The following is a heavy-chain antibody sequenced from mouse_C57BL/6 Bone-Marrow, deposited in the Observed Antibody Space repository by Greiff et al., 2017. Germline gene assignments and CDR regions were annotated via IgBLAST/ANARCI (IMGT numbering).Heavy chain of an antibody. V-gene: IGHV1-82*01. J-gene: IGHJ2*01. CDR3: ARGGYY. CDR2: SYPGDGDT. Sequence: VQLQESGPELVKPGASVKISCKASGYAFSSSWMNWVKQRPGQGLEWIGRSYPGDGDTNYNGKFKGKATLTADKSSSTAYMQLSSLTSEDSAVYFCARGGYYWGKGTTLTVSS. CDR1: GYAFSSSW.